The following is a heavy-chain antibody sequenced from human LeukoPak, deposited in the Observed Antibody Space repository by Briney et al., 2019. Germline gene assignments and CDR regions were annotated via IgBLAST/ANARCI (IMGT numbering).Heavy chain of an antibody. J-gene: IGHJ4*02. CDR2: ISGSGGGT. CDR3: AKRGVVIRVFLVGYHKEAYYFDS. Sequence: PPGGSLRLSCAVSEITLSNYGMSWVRQAPGKGLEWVAGISGSGGGTNYADSVKGRFTISRDNPKNTLYLQMNSLRAEDTAVYFCAKRGVVIRVFLVGYHKEAYYFDSWGQGALVTVSS. CDR1: EITLSNYG. D-gene: IGHD3-10*01. V-gene: IGHV3-23*01.